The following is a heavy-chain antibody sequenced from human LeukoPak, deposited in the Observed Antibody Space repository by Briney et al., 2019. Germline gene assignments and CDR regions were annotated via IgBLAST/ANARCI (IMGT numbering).Heavy chain of an antibody. D-gene: IGHD6-19*01. CDR2: ISSSSSYI. Sequence: PGGSLRLSCAASGFTFSSYSMNWVRQAPGKGLEWVSSISSSSSYIYYADSVKGRFTISRDNAKNSLYLQMNSLRAEDTAVYYCAKEQGSIAVIDYWGQGTLVTVSS. V-gene: IGHV3-21*04. CDR1: GFTFSSYS. CDR3: AKEQGSIAVIDY. J-gene: IGHJ4*02.